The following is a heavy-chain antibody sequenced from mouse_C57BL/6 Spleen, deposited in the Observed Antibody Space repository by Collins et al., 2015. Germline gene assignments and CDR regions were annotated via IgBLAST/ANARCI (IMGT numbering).Heavy chain of an antibody. CDR1: GYTFTDYE. V-gene: IGHV1-15*01. CDR3: TRNYFDY. CDR2: IDPETDGT. Sequence: QVQLQQSGAELVRPGASVTLSCKASGYTFTDYEMHWVKQTPVHGLEWIGAIDPETDGTAYNQKFKGKAILTADKSSSTAYMELRSLTSEDSAVYYCTRNYFDYWGQGTTLTVSS. J-gene: IGHJ2*01.